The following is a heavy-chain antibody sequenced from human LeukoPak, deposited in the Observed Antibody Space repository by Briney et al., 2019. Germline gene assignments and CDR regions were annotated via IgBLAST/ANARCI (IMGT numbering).Heavy chain of an antibody. CDR2: INPSGGST. CDR3: VRDSEIFGSDY. V-gene: IGHV1-46*01. Sequence: ASVKVSCKASGYTFTSYYMHWVRQAPGQGLEWMGIINPSGGSTSYAQKFQGRVTMTRDTSTSTVYMELSSLRSEDTAVYYCVRDSEIFGSDYWGQGTLVTVSS. D-gene: IGHD3-3*01. J-gene: IGHJ4*02. CDR1: GYTFTSYY.